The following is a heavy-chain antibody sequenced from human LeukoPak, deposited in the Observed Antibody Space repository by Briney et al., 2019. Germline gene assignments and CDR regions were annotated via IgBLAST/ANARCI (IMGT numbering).Heavy chain of an antibody. CDR3: AKDHSADGWPTFEY. V-gene: IGHV3-23*01. CDR1: GFGVHTFA. J-gene: IGHJ4*02. D-gene: IGHD5-24*01. CDR2: ITKYDGRL. Sequence: GGSLRLSCAVSGFGVHTFAMSWVRQAPGKGLEWLASITKYDGRLYYADSVRGRFTISRDTSQNELYLQMNSLRVDDSAIYYCAKDHSADGWPTFEYWGRGTLVTVSS.